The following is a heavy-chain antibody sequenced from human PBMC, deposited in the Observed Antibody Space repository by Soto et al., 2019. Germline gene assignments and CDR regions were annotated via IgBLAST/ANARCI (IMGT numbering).Heavy chain of an antibody. CDR2: INHSGST. D-gene: IGHD3-22*01. CDR3: AGEPLTDYDSKPFEY. V-gene: IGHV4-34*01. J-gene: IGHJ4*02. CDR1: GGSFSGYY. Sequence: KPSETLSLTCAVYGGSFSGYYWSWIRQPPGKGLEWIGEINHSGSTNYNPSLKSRVTISVDTSKNQFSLKLSSVTAADTAVYYCAGEPLTDYDSKPFEYWGQGTLVTVSS.